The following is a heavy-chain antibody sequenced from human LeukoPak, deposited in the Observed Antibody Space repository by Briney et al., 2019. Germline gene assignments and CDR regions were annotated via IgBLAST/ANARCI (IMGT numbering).Heavy chain of an antibody. J-gene: IGHJ3*02. CDR1: AFTFDDYT. D-gene: IGHD4-17*01. V-gene: IGHV3-20*04. CDR3: ARDRMVTTGRAFDI. Sequence: GGSLRLSCAASAFTFDDYTMSWVRQAPGKGLEWVSGINWNGGSTGYADSMKGRFTISRDNAKNSLYLQMNSLRAEDTAVYYCARDRMVTTGRAFDIWGQGTMVTVSS. CDR2: INWNGGST.